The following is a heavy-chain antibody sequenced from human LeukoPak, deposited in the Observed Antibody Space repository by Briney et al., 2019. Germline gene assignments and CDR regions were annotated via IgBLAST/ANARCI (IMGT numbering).Heavy chain of an antibody. CDR2: INPNISGT. CDR3: ARDSERLRYFDWLRKGGYFDY. D-gene: IGHD3-9*01. V-gene: IGHV1-2*02. Sequence: ASVKVSCKASGCTFTGYYMHWVRQAPGQGLEWMGWINPNISGTNYAQKFQARVTMTRDTSISTASMELSRLRSDDTAVYYCARDSERLRYFDWLRKGGYFDYWGQGTLVTVSS. J-gene: IGHJ4*02. CDR1: GCTFTGYY.